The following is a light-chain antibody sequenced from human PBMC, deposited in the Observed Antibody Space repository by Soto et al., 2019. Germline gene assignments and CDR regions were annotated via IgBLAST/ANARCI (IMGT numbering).Light chain of an antibody. CDR3: QQYGSSGT. J-gene: IGKJ1*01. Sequence: GDRVTITFRASQSISSWLAWYQQKPGKAPKLLIYDASSLESGVPSRFSGSRSGTEFTLLFSSLQPDDFATYYCQQYGSSGTFGQGTKVDIK. CDR1: QSISSW. CDR2: DAS. V-gene: IGKV1-5*01.